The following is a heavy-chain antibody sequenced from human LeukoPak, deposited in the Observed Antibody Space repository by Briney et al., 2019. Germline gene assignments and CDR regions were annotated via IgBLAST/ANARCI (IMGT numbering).Heavy chain of an antibody. J-gene: IGHJ5*02. V-gene: IGHV1-46*01. CDR3: ARQMVRGVIIPKTKNWFDP. CDR1: GYTFTSYY. D-gene: IGHD3-10*01. Sequence: ASVKVSCKASGYTFTSYYMHWVRQAPGQGLEWMGIINPSGGSTSYAQKFQGRVTITADKSTSTAYMELSSLRSEDTAVYYCARQMVRGVIIPKTKNWFDPWGQGTLVTVSS. CDR2: INPSGGST.